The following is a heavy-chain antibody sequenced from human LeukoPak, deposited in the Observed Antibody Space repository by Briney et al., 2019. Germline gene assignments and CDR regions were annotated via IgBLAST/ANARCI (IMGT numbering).Heavy chain of an antibody. CDR3: ARDNWDYYRWFDP. Sequence: PSETLSLTCTVSGGSISSRNYFWGWIRQPPGKGLEWIGTIYYTGSTYFNPSLKSRVTISVGTSKNQFSLKLRSVTAADTAVYYCARDNWDYYRWFDPWGQGTLVTVSS. V-gene: IGHV4-39*07. D-gene: IGHD3-10*01. CDR2: IYYTGST. CDR1: GGSISSRNYF. J-gene: IGHJ5*02.